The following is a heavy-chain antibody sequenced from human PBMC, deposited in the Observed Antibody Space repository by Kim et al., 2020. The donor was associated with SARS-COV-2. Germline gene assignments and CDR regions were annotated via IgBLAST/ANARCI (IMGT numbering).Heavy chain of an antibody. V-gene: IGHV4-4*07. CDR3: AGAFGL. CDR1: GGSLSSDY. D-gene: IGHD3-16*01. CDR2: NYNSGRT. Sequence: SETLSLTCTVSGGSLSSDYWSWHPQPAGEELEWIGRNYNSGRTNYNTSLPSRVTISVDNSNNQFSLTLISLTAAETAVCYCAGAFGLWCQGTLDTVSS. J-gene: IGHJ4*02.